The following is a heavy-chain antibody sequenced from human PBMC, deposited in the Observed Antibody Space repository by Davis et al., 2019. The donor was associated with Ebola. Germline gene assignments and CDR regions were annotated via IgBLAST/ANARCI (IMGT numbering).Heavy chain of an antibody. Sequence: SETLSLTCSVSGGSISSFYWSWIRQSPGLGLEWIGYIYKNANTNYNPSLKSRVTISVDTSKNQFSLKLSSVTAADTAVYYCARDLWSYYYGMDVWGKGTTVTVSS. V-gene: IGHV4-59*01. CDR3: ARDLWSYYYGMDV. CDR1: GGSISSFY. D-gene: IGHD3-10*01. CDR2: IYKNANT. J-gene: IGHJ6*04.